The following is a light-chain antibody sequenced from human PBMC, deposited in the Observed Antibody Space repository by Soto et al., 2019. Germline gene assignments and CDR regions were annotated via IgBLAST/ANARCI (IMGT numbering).Light chain of an antibody. J-gene: IGKJ5*01. CDR1: QSISIW. Sequence: DIQMTQSPSTLSASIGDRLTISCRASQSISIWLAWYQQKPGKAPKLLIYDASSLKSGVPSRFSGGGSGTEFTLTISSLQPDDFATYYCQQYHSSSITFGQGTRLDI. CDR3: QQYHSSSIT. V-gene: IGKV1-5*01. CDR2: DAS.